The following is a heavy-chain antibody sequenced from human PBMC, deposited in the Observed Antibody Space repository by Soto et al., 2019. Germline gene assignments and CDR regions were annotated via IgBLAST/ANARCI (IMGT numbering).Heavy chain of an antibody. D-gene: IGHD2-15*01. V-gene: IGHV1-46*01. CDR2: INPSGGST. J-gene: IGHJ6*02. CDR3: ARGRLIVVVAATRDYYGMDV. Sequence: ASMKGSFKASGYTLTPYHIHRGRPAPGQRLEWMGIINPSGGSTSYAQKFQGRVTMTRDTSTSTVYMELSSLRSEDTAVYYCARGRLIVVVAATRDYYGMDVWGQGTMVTVSS. CDR1: GYTLTPYH.